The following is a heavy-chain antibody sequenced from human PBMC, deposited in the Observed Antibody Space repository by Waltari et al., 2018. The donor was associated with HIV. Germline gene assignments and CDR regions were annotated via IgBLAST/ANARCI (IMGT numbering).Heavy chain of an antibody. CDR1: GLTFGIYD. CDR3: AKAVGDTSGRYWGGDV. D-gene: IGHD6-19*01. V-gene: IGHV3-48*03. J-gene: IGHJ6*02. CDR2: ISAGVTK. Sequence: EVPLVECGGGLVQPGGSLRLSCAGSGLTFGIYDITWVRQAPGKGLEWISYISAGVTKYYAYSVKGRFSISRDNAKNSLYLQMNSLRAEDTAVYYCAKAVGDTSGRYWGGDVWGQGTTVTVSS.